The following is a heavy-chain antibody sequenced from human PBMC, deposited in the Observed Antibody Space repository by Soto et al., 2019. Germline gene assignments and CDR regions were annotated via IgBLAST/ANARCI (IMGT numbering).Heavy chain of an antibody. J-gene: IGHJ4*02. V-gene: IGHV3-30-3*01. CDR1: GFTFSSYA. CDR2: ISYDGSNK. D-gene: IGHD4-17*01. Sequence: QVQLVESGGGVVQPGRSLRLSCAASGFTFSSYAMHWVRQAPGKGLEWVAVISYDGSNKYYADSVKGRFTISRDNSKNTLYLQMNSLRAEDTAVYYCAREDYGDYAAFDDWGQGTLVTVSS. CDR3: AREDYGDYAAFDD.